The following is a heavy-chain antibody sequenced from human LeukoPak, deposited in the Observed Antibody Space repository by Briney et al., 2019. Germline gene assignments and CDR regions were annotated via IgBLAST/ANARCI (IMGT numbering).Heavy chain of an antibody. CDR2: IYAGEDDT. Sequence: GESRLSCCKGSGYRFTNHWLGWVRQMPGKGLEWMAIIYAGEDDTRYSPSFQGQVTISIDKSISTAYLQWSSLKASDTAIYYCVTPAHFDYWG. V-gene: IGHV5-51*03. CDR3: VTPAHFDY. J-gene: IGHJ4*01. CDR1: GYRFTNHW. D-gene: IGHD2-2*01.